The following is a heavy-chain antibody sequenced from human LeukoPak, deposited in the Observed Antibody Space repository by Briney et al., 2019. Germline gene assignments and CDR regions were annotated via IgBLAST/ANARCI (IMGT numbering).Heavy chain of an antibody. CDR1: GYSLTELS. Sequence: ASVNVSCKVSGYSLTELSMHWVRQAPGKGLEGMGGFDPDDGETPLFEHKFQGRVSMTEDTSTDTAYMELSSLSSEDTAVYYCATGTIYCSSCSGDYWGQGTLVTVSS. CDR2: FDPDDGET. V-gene: IGHV1-24*01. CDR3: ATGTIYCSSCSGDY. D-gene: IGHD2-2*01. J-gene: IGHJ4*02.